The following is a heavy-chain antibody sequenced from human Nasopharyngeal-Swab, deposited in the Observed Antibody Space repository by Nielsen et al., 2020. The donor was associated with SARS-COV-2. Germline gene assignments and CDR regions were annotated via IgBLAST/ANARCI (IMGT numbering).Heavy chain of an antibody. CDR2: INHSGST. J-gene: IGHJ5*02. Sequence: WIRQPPGKGLEWIGEINHSGSTNYNPSLKSRVTISVDTSKNQFSLKLRSVTAADTAVYYCARGKRSNYFRVSPPNWFDPWGQGTLVTVSS. D-gene: IGHD2/OR15-2a*01. V-gene: IGHV4-34*01. CDR3: ARGKRSNYFRVSPPNWFDP.